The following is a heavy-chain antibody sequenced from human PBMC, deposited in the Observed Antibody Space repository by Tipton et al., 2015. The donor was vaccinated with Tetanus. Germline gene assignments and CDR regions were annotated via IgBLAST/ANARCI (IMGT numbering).Heavy chain of an antibody. CDR3: ARDIAIVRARDWYFDV. J-gene: IGHJ2*01. CDR2: IWYDGSNK. V-gene: IGHV3-33*01. CDR1: GFTFRSCG. D-gene: IGHD2/OR15-2a*01. Sequence: SLRLSCAASGFTFRSCGMHWVRQAPGKGLEWVALIWYDGSNKNYADSVKGRFTISRDNSKNTLYLQMNSLSAEDTAVYYCARDIAIVRARDWYFDVWGRGTLVTVSS.